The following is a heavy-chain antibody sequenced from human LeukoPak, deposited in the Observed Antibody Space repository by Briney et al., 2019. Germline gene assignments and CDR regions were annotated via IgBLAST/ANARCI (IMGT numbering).Heavy chain of an antibody. CDR1: GFTFSSYG. V-gene: IGHV3-30*02. D-gene: IGHD6-13*01. J-gene: IGHJ3*02. CDR2: IRYDGSNK. CDR3: AKAPSSRYSSSWSDAFDI. Sequence: PGGSLRLSCAASGFTFSSYGMHWVRQAPGKGLEWVAFIRYDGSNKYYADSVKGRFTISRDNAKNSLYLQMNSLRAEDMALYYCAKAPSSRYSSSWSDAFDIWGQGTMVTVSS.